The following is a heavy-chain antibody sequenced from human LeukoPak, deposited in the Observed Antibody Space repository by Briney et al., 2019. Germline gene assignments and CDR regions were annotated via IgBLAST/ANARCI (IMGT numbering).Heavy chain of an antibody. J-gene: IGHJ4*02. V-gene: IGHV1-69*13. Sequence: SVKVSCKASGGTFSSYAISWVRQAPGQGLEWMGGIIPIFGTANYAQKFQGRVTITADESTSTAYMELRSLRSDDTAVYYCARVRAPYYYDSSGYYEYWGQGTLVTVSS. CDR1: GGTFSSYA. D-gene: IGHD3-22*01. CDR2: IIPIFGTA. CDR3: ARVRAPYYYDSSGYYEY.